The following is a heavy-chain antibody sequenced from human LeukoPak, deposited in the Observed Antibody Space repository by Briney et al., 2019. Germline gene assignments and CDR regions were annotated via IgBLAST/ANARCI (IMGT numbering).Heavy chain of an antibody. Sequence: GSSVKVSFKSSVYTFTSYYLHWVRQPPAQGLVWVGIVNPSSGHTNNSHQFQGRVTMSRETSSSTVYIELTSLTSADNAVDYCARGVGGCLGSGRYSDWGQGTLVTVSS. D-gene: IGHD3-10*01. CDR2: VNPSSGHT. CDR3: ARGVGGCLGSGRYSD. V-gene: IGHV1-46*01. J-gene: IGHJ4*02. CDR1: VYTFTSYY.